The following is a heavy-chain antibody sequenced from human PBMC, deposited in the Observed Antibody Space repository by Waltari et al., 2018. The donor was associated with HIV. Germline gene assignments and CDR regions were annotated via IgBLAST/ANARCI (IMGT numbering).Heavy chain of an antibody. V-gene: IGHV3-48*02. CDR2: ISSTSFNI. Sequence: PGGSLRLPCAASGFTFSDYAMNWVRQAPGKGLEWISYISSTSFNIQYADSVKGRFTISRDNTKNSLDLEMNNLRDGDTAVYYCARDTLNLYFGLDVWGRGTAVTVSS. CDR1: GFTFSDYA. J-gene: IGHJ6*02. CDR3: ARDTLNLYFGLDV.